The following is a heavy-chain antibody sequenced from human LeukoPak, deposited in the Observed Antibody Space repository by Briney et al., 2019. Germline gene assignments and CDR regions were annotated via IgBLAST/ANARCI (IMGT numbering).Heavy chain of an antibody. CDR2: ISSSGSTI. Sequence: GGSLRLSCAASGFTFSSYEMNWVRQAPGKGLEWVSYISSSGSTICYADSVKGRFTISRDNAKNSLYLQMNSLRAEDTAVYYCARTGHPKIAVAGTAYYYGMDVWGKGTTVTVSS. J-gene: IGHJ6*04. V-gene: IGHV3-48*03. D-gene: IGHD6-19*01. CDR3: ARTGHPKIAVAGTAYYYGMDV. CDR1: GFTFSSYE.